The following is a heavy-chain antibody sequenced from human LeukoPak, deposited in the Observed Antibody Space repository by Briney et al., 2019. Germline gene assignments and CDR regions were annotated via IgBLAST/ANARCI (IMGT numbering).Heavy chain of an antibody. V-gene: IGHV4-59*01. D-gene: IGHD3-22*01. CDR2: IYYSGST. CDR3: ARGPDYDSSGYYPFDW. CDR1: GGSISSYY. J-gene: IGHJ4*02. Sequence: SETLSLTCTDSGGSISSYYWSWIRQPPGKGLQWLGYIYYSGSTNYNPSLKSRVTISVDTSKTQFSLKLRSVTAADTAVYYCARGPDYDSSGYYPFDWWGQGTLVTVSS.